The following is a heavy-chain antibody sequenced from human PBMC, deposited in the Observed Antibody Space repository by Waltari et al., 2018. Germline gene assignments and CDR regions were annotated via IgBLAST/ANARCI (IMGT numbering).Heavy chain of an antibody. D-gene: IGHD5-12*01. CDR2: ISYNGAT. V-gene: IGHV4-39*01. J-gene: IGHJ3*01. CDR1: VVSITTNRHY. Sequence: QLQLQEPGPGLVKPSETLSLTCSVSVVSITTNRHYWGWIRQPPGQGLAWIGTISYNGATYSSPSLRSRVTIFSDTSKNQLSLKVGAVTAADTAFDYCATYIGASLGTAAFDVWGQGTMVTVSS. CDR3: ATYIGASLGTAAFDV.